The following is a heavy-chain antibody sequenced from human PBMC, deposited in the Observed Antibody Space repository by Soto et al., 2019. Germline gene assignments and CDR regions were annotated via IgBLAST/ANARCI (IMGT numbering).Heavy chain of an antibody. D-gene: IGHD6-6*01. V-gene: IGHV1-18*01. CDR2: ISAYNGNT. CDR3: ARDRVLVYSSSSFSLGY. J-gene: IGHJ4*02. Sequence: QVQLVQAGAEVKKPWASVKVSCKASGYTFTIYGISWVRQAPGQGLEWMGWISAYNGNTNYAQKLQGRVTMTTDTSTSTAYMALRSLRSADTAVYDCARDRVLVYSSSSFSLGYWGQGTLVTVSS. CDR1: GYTFTIYG.